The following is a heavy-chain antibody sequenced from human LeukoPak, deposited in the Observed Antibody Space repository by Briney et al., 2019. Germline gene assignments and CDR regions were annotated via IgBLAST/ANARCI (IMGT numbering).Heavy chain of an antibody. CDR2: ISGSGGGT. V-gene: IGHV3-23*01. CDR1: GFTISSYA. J-gene: IGHJ4*02. Sequence: GGSLRLSCAASGFTISSYAMSWVRQAPGKGLEWVSGISGSGGGTYYADSVKGRFTISRDNSKSTLYLQMNSLRAEDTAIYYCAKMSRIAVTGNDYWGQGTLVTVSS. CDR3: AKMSRIAVTGNDY. D-gene: IGHD6-19*01.